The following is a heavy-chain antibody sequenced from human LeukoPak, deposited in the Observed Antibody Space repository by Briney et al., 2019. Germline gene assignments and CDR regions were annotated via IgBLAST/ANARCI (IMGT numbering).Heavy chain of an antibody. CDR3: ARDPPQGPYYYYGVDV. J-gene: IGHJ6*02. V-gene: IGHV3-48*01. CDR2: ISSSSSTI. Sequence: GGSLRLSCAAYGFTFSSYSMNWVRQAPGKGLEWVSYISSSSSTIYYADSVKGRFTISRDNAKNSLYLQMNSLRAEDTAVYYCARDPPQGPYYYYGVDVWGQGTTVTVSS. CDR1: GFTFSSYS.